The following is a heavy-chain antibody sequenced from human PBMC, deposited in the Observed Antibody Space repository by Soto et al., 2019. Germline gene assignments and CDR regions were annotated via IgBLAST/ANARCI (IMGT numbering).Heavy chain of an antibody. Sequence: GASVKVSCKASGGTFSSYAISWVRQAPGQGLEWMGGIIPIFGTANYAQKFQGRVTITADESTSTAYMELSSLRPEDTAVYYCASDSYDSSGFDAFDIWGQGTMVTVS. CDR1: GGTFSSYA. D-gene: IGHD3-22*01. V-gene: IGHV1-69*13. J-gene: IGHJ3*02. CDR2: IIPIFGTA. CDR3: ASDSYDSSGFDAFDI.